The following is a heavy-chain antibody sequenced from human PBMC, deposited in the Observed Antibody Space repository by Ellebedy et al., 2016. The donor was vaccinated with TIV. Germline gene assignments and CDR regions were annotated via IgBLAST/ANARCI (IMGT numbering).Heavy chain of an antibody. CDR1: GYSFSNYW. CDR2: IYPGDSDI. CDR3: ARRGAGSHDITGMDV. Sequence: GESLKISCKSSGYSFSNYWIVWVRQMPGKGLEWMGIIYPGDSDIRYSPSFQGQVTISADKSISTAYLHWSSLKASDTAMYYCARRGAGSHDITGMDVWGQGTTVTVSS. D-gene: IGHD3-9*01. J-gene: IGHJ6*02. V-gene: IGHV5-51*01.